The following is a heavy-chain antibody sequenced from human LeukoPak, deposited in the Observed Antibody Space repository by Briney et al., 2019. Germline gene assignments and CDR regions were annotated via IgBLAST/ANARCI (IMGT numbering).Heavy chain of an antibody. CDR3: ARGGAGYAFDY. D-gene: IGHD5-12*01. Sequence: GGSLRLSCAASGFTFSSYAMSWVRQAPGKGLEWVSAISGGGDSTYYADSVKGRFTISRDSSENTLYLQMHSLRAGDTAVYYCARGGAGYAFDYWGQGTLVTVSS. V-gene: IGHV3-23*01. J-gene: IGHJ4*02. CDR2: ISGGGDST. CDR1: GFTFSSYA.